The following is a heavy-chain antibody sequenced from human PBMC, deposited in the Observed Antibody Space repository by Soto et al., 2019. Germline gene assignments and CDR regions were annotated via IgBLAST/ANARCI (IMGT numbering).Heavy chain of an antibody. CDR1: GFTFGIHW. J-gene: IGHJ4*02. CDR2: INQDGTAK. Sequence: EVQLVESGGGLVQPGGSLRLSCAVSGFTFGIHWMSWVRQAPGKGPEWVANINQDGTAKSYVDSVKGRFTISRDNAKNSLYPQMTSLRVEDTAVYYCASDYGLGGQGSLVTVSS. CDR3: ASDYGL. D-gene: IGHD4-17*01. V-gene: IGHV3-7*04.